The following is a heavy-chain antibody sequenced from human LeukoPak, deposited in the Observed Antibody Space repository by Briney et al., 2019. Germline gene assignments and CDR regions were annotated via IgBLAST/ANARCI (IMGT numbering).Heavy chain of an antibody. CDR2: IWYDGSNK. CDR1: GFTFSSYG. D-gene: IGHD2-2*01. CDR3: ARGTGGPAALH. V-gene: IGHV3-33*01. Sequence: GRSLRLSCAASGFTFSSYGMHWVRQAPGKGLEWVAVIWYDGSNKYYADSVKGRFTISRDKSKTTLYLQMNSLRAEDTAVYYCARGTGGPAALHWGQGTLVTVAS. J-gene: IGHJ4*02.